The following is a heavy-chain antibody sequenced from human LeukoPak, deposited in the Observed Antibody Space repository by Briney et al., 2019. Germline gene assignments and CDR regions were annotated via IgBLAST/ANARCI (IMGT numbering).Heavy chain of an antibody. V-gene: IGHV3-23*01. Sequence: PGGPLRLSCAVSGFTFNSYAMAWVRQAPGKGLEWVSSLASGRSPSYADSLEGRLTMSSDNAKNTLYLQMDNLRAEDTAIYYCAREQGYCSAGTCYFDSWGLGTQVAVSS. CDR1: GFTFNSYA. J-gene: IGHJ4*02. CDR2: LASGRSP. D-gene: IGHD2-15*01. CDR3: AREQGYCSAGTCYFDS.